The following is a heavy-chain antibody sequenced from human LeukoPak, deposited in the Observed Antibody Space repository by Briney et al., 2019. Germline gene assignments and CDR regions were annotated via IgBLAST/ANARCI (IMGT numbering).Heavy chain of an antibody. CDR2: LGGSGGSI. J-gene: IGHJ4*02. Sequence: GGSLRLSCAASGFTFNNYAMSWVRQAPGKGLEWVSGLGGSGGSINYADSVKGRFTISRDNSKNTLYLQMNSLRAEDTAVYWCAKGVDGYCSSDTCYAYDCWGQGTLVTVSS. D-gene: IGHD2-2*01. CDR3: AKGVDGYCSSDTCYAYDC. CDR1: GFTFNNYA. V-gene: IGHV3-23*01.